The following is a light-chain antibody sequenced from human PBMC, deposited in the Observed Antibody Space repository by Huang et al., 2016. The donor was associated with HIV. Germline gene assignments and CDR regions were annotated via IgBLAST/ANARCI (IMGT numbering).Light chain of an antibody. CDR2: ATA. CDR3: HHYGSPPWT. V-gene: IGKV3-20*01. Sequence: DIVLTQSPGTLSLSPGERATLSCRASQSLSSYYVAWYQQKAGQTPRLLSHATATRANGIPDRFSGSGSGAGFTLTISRLEPEDSAVYFCHHYGSPPWTFGQGTRVEIK. J-gene: IGKJ1*01. CDR1: QSLSSYY.